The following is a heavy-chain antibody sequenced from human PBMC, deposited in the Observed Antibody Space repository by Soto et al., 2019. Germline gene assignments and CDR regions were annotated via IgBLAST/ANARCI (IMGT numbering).Heavy chain of an antibody. Sequence: GGSLRLSCAASGFTFSSYSMNWLRQAPGKGLEWVSYISSSSSTIYYADSVKGRFTISRDNAKNSLYLQMNSLRAEDTAVYYCAIIPAVEDIVVVPAADYFDYWGQGTLVTVSS. CDR2: ISSSSSTI. D-gene: IGHD2-2*01. J-gene: IGHJ4*02. CDR1: GFTFSSYS. CDR3: AIIPAVEDIVVVPAADYFDY. V-gene: IGHV3-48*01.